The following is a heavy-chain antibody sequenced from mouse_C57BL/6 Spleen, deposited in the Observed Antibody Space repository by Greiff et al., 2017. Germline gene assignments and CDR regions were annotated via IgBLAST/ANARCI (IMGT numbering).Heavy chain of an antibody. CDR2: IWRGGST. Sequence: VQLQQSGPGLVQPSQSLSITCTVSGFSLTSYGVHWVRQSPGKSLEWLGVIWRGGSTDYNAASMSRLSITKDNSKSQVFFKMNSLRADDTAIYYCAKNHYYGSSVYWYFDVWGTGTTVTVSS. CDR3: AKNHYYGSSVYWYFDV. CDR1: GFSLTSYG. V-gene: IGHV2-5*01. D-gene: IGHD1-1*01. J-gene: IGHJ1*03.